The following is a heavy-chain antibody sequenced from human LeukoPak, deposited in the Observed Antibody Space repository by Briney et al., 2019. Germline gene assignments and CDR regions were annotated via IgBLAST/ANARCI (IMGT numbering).Heavy chain of an antibody. Sequence: PGGSLRLSCAASGFTFSSYAMSWVRQPPGKGLEWVSYISSSSSTIFYADSVKGLFTISRDNTKNSLYLQMNSLRAEDTAVYYCAREGGYDLRYWGQGTLVTVSS. CDR3: AREGGYDLRY. CDR1: GFTFSSYA. CDR2: ISSSSSTI. J-gene: IGHJ4*02. V-gene: IGHV3-48*04. D-gene: IGHD5-12*01.